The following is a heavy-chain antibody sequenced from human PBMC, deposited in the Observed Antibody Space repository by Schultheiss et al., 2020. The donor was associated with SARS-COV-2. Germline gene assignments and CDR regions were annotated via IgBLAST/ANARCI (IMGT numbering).Heavy chain of an antibody. CDR3: ARHDDSSGYSVFFFDY. D-gene: IGHD3-22*01. V-gene: IGHV4-34*01. Sequence: SQTLSLTCTVSGGSISSYYWSWIRQPPGKGLEWIGEINHSGSTNYNPSLKSRVTISVDTSKNQFSLKLSSVTAADTAVYYCARHDDSSGYSVFFFDYWGQGTLVTVSS. CDR1: GGSISSYY. CDR2: INHSGST. J-gene: IGHJ4*02.